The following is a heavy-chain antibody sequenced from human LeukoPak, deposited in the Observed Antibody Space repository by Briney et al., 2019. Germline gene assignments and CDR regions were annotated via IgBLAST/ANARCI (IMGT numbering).Heavy chain of an antibody. Sequence: SQTLSLTCALSGDSFSSNSAAWNWVRQSPSRGLEWLGRTYYRSQWYTNYAVSVKSRITINSDTSKTQFSLHLSSVTPEDTAVYYCARGAVAHYDYWGQGTLVTVSS. CDR1: GDSFSSNSAA. CDR2: TYYRSQWYT. D-gene: IGHD6-19*01. J-gene: IGHJ4*02. CDR3: ARGAVAHYDY. V-gene: IGHV6-1*01.